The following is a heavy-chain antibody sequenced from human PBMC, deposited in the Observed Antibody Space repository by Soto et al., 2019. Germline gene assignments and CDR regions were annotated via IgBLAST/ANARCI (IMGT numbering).Heavy chain of an antibody. D-gene: IGHD2-2*01. Sequence: QVQLVQSGAEVKKPGSSVKVSCKASGDTFSSYAISWVRQAPGHGLEWMGGIIPIFGTATYARKFQGRVTITADESTSLAYMDLSSLRSEYTAVYYCARGVVPAANEEYYFDYWGQGTLVTVSS. CDR3: ARGVVPAANEEYYFDY. CDR2: IIPIFGTA. CDR1: GDTFSSYA. V-gene: IGHV1-69*01. J-gene: IGHJ4*02.